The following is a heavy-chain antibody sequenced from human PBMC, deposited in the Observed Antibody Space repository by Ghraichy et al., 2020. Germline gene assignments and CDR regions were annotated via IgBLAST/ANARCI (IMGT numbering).Heavy chain of an antibody. CDR1: GGSISSGGYY. V-gene: IGHV4-31*03. J-gene: IGHJ6*02. CDR3: ARAVGPYYGMDV. Sequence: SETLSLTCTVSGGSISSGGYYWSWIRQHPGKGLEWIGYIYYSGSTYYNPSLKSRVTISVDTSKNQFSLKLSSVTVADTAVYYCARAVGPYYGMDVWGQGTTVTVSS. D-gene: IGHD1-26*01. CDR2: IYYSGST.